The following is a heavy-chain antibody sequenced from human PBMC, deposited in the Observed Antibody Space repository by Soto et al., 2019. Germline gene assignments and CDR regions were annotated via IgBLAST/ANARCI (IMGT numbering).Heavy chain of an antibody. J-gene: IGHJ6*02. CDR3: AKDLVTMVRGVIITRWGGMDV. CDR1: GFTFSSYG. CDR2: ISYDGSNK. Sequence: QVQLVESGGGVVQPGRSLRLSCAASGFTFSSYGMHWVRQAPGKGLEWVAVISYDGSNKYYADSVKGRFTISRDNSKNTLYLQMNSLRAEDTAVYYCAKDLVTMVRGVIITRWGGMDVWGQGTPVTVSS. D-gene: IGHD3-10*01. V-gene: IGHV3-30*18.